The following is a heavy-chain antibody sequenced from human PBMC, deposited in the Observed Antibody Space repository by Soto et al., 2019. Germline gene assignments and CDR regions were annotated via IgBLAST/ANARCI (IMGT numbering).Heavy chain of an antibody. CDR3: ASRMTTDDY. J-gene: IGHJ4*02. D-gene: IGHD4-4*01. CDR2: IIPILGIA. Sequence: QVQLVQSGAEVKKPGSSVKVSCKASVGTFSSYTISWVRQAPGQGLEWMGRIIPILGIANYAQKFQGRVTIAADKSTGTAYMELSSLSAEDTAVYYCASRMTTDDYWGQGTLVTVSS. CDR1: VGTFSSYT. V-gene: IGHV1-69*02.